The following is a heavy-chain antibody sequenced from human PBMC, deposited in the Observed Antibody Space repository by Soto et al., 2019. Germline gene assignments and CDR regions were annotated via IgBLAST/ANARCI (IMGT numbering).Heavy chain of an antibody. V-gene: IGHV3-15*01. D-gene: IGHD6-19*01. Sequence: EVQLVESGGGLVKPGGSLRLSCAASGFTFSNAWMSWVRQAPGKGLEWVGRIKSNTDAVTTDYAAPVKGRFTISRDDSKNTLYLQMNSMKTEDTAVYYCRTFGWAGYYYGMDVWGQGTTVTVS. J-gene: IGHJ6*02. CDR2: IKSNTDAVTT. CDR1: GFTFSNAW. CDR3: RTFGWAGYYYGMDV.